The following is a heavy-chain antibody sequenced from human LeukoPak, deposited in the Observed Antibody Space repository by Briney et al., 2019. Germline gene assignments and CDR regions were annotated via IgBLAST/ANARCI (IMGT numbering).Heavy chain of an antibody. CDR1: GYTFSSYG. V-gene: IGHV1-18*01. Sequence: AASVKVSCKASGYTFSSYGISWVRQASGQGLEWMGWISAYNGHTNYAQKLQGRVTMTTDTSTSTAYMELRSLRSDDTAVYYCARLNYYDSSGYYYVVDYWGQGTLVTVSS. CDR2: ISAYNGHT. J-gene: IGHJ4*02. D-gene: IGHD3-22*01. CDR3: ARLNYYDSSGYYYVVDY.